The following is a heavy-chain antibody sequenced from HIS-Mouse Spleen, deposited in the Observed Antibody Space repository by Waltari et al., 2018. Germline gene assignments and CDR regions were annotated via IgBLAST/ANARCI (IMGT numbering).Heavy chain of an antibody. CDR1: GFTFSSYS. V-gene: IGHV3-21*01. CDR3: ARDKSGDYYDSKGIDY. CDR2: ISSSSSYI. Sequence: EVQLVESGGGLVKPGGSLRLSCAASGFTFSSYSMNWVRQAPGKGLEWVSSISSSSSYIYYADSVKGRFTISRDNAKNSLYLQMNSLRAEDTAVYYCARDKSGDYYDSKGIDYWGQGTLVTVSS. D-gene: IGHD3-22*01. J-gene: IGHJ4*02.